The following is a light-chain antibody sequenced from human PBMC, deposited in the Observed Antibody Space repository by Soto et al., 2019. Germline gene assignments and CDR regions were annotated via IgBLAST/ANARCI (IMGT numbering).Light chain of an antibody. J-gene: IGKJ4*01. Sequence: DIQMTQSPSSLSASVGDRVTITCQASQDISNYLNWYQQKPGKAPKLLIYDASNLETGVPSRFNGSGSATHFTFTISSLQPEDIATYYCQQYDNLPPLTSGGGTKVEIK. V-gene: IGKV1-33*01. CDR3: QQYDNLPPLT. CDR1: QDISNY. CDR2: DAS.